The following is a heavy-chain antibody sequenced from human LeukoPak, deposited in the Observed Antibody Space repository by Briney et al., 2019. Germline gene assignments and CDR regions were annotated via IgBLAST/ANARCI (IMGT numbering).Heavy chain of an antibody. V-gene: IGHV3-30*18. Sequence: PGRSLRLSCAASGFTFSSYGMHWVRQAPGKGLEWVAVISYDGSNKFYADSVKGRFTISRDNSKNTLYLQMNSLRAEDTAVYYCAKVPTRVIGAFDIWGQGTMVTVSS. D-gene: IGHD3-16*02. CDR3: AKVPTRVIGAFDI. CDR2: ISYDGSNK. CDR1: GFTFSSYG. J-gene: IGHJ3*02.